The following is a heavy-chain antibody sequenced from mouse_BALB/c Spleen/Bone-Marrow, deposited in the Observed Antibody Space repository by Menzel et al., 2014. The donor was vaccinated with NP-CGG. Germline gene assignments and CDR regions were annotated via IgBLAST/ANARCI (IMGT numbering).Heavy chain of an antibody. Sequence: EVKLQESGGGLVQPGGSRKLSCAASGFTFXSFAMHWVRQAPEKGLEWVAYISSVSSTIYYADTVMGRFTISRDNPKNTLFLQMTSLRSEDTAMYYCARSGSSSGYFDYWGQGTTLTVSS. D-gene: IGHD1-1*01. CDR3: ARSGSSSGYFDY. CDR1: GFTFXSFA. J-gene: IGHJ2*01. V-gene: IGHV5-17*02. CDR2: ISSVSSTI.